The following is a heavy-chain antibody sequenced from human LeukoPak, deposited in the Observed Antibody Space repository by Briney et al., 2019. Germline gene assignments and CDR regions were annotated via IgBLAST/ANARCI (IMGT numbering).Heavy chain of an antibody. CDR1: GYTFTSYD. J-gene: IGHJ6*03. CDR3: ASTIAAAGPRYYYYYYMDV. CDR2: ISAYNGNT. D-gene: IGHD6-13*01. Sequence: ASVKVSCKASGYTFTSYDINWVRQATGQGLEWMGWISAYNGNTNYAQKLQGRVTMTTDTSTSTAYMELRSLRSDDTAVYYCASTIAAAGPRYYYYYYMDVWGKGTTVTISS. V-gene: IGHV1-18*01.